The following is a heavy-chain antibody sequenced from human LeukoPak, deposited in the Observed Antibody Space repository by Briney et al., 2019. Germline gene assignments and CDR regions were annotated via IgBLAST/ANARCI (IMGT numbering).Heavy chain of an antibody. V-gene: IGHV4-34*01. Sequence: PSETLSLTCAVYGGSFSGYYWSWIRQPPGKGLEWGGEINPSGSTNYNPSLKSRVPISVDTSNNQFSLKLSSVTAADTAVYYCARGTIAARPPAFDYWGQGTLVTVSS. CDR2: INPSGST. CDR1: GGSFSGYY. J-gene: IGHJ4*02. CDR3: ARGTIAARPPAFDY. D-gene: IGHD6-6*01.